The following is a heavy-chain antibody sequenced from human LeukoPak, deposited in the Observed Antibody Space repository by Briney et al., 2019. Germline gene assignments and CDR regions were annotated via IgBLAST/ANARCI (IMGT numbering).Heavy chain of an antibody. D-gene: IGHD4-11*01. CDR1: GFTFDDYA. J-gene: IGHJ4*02. CDR3: AKGLYSNLLGFDY. CDR2: ISWNSGSI. V-gene: IGHV3-9*03. Sequence: GGSLRLSCAASGFTFDDYAMYWVRQAPGKGLEWVSGISWNSGSIGYADSVKGRFTISRDNAKNSLYPQMNSLRAEDMALYYCAKGLYSNLLGFDYCGQGTLVTVSS.